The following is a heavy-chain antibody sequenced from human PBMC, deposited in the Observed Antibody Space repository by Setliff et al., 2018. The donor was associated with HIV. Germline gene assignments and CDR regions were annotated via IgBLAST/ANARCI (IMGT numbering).Heavy chain of an antibody. J-gene: IGHJ6*02. CDR1: GGSFSGFY. CDR2: VTHSGST. D-gene: IGHD2-2*01. Sequence: SETLSLTCAVYGGSFSGFYWTFIRQSPGKGLEWIGEVTHSGSTTYDPSLKSRITISVDTSKNQFSLNLTSVTAADTAVYHCARGHCSGTNCYGVDYYGMDVWGQGTTVTVSS. CDR3: ARGHCSGTNCYGVDYYGMDV. V-gene: IGHV4-34*01.